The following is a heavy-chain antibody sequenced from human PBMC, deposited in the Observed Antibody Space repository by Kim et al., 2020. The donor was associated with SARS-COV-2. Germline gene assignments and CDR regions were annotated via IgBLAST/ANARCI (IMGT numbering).Heavy chain of an antibody. D-gene: IGHD5-18*01. CDR3: ARVMLTVASAIQPLEGNYYYGMDV. CDR1: GGSISSYY. CDR2: IYTSGST. V-gene: IGHV4-4*07. J-gene: IGHJ6*02. Sequence: SETLSLTCTVSGGSISSYYWSWIRQPAGKGLEWIGRIYTSGSTNYNPSLKSRVTMSVDTSKNQFSLKLSSVTAADTAVYYCARVMLTVASAIQPLEGNYYYGMDVWGQGTTVTVSS.